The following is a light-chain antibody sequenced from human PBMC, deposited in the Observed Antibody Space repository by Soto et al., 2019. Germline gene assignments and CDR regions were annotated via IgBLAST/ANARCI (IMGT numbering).Light chain of an antibody. Sequence: QSALTQPASVSGSPGQSITISCTGTSSDVGGYNYVSWYQHHPGKAPKLMIYDVSNRPSGVSNRFSGSKSGNTASLTISGLQAEDEAEYYCSAYTSSSTNVVFGGGTKLTVL. J-gene: IGLJ2*01. V-gene: IGLV2-14*03. CDR1: SSDVGGYNY. CDR2: DVS. CDR3: SAYTSSSTNVV.